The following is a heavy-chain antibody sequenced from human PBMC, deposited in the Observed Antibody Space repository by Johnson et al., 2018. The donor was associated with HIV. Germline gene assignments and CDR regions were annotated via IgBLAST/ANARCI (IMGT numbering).Heavy chain of an antibody. J-gene: IGHJ3*02. Sequence: VQLVESGGDVVQPGRSLRLSCAASGFTFRSYAMHWVRQATGKGLEWVSAIGTAGDTYYPGSVKRRFTISRENAKNSWYLQMNSLQIEDTAVYYCNTDLAAVGSGAFDIWGQGTMVTVSS. V-gene: IGHV3-13*01. CDR1: GFTFRSYA. CDR2: IGTAGDT. CDR3: NTDLAAVGSGAFDI. D-gene: IGHD6-13*01.